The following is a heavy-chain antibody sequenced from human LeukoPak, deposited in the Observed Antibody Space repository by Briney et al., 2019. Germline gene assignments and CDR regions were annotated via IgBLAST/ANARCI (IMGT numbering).Heavy chain of an antibody. D-gene: IGHD1-26*01. J-gene: IGHJ3*02. CDR3: AKEWEPAYGFDI. V-gene: IGHV3-23*01. Sequence: GGSLRLSCAASGFTFSSYVMTWVRQAPGKGLEWVSGISDGDGSTYYADSVKGRFTISRDNSKNTLYLQMNSLRGEDTAVYYCAKEWEPAYGFDIWGQGTMVTVSS. CDR2: ISDGDGST. CDR1: GFTFSSYV.